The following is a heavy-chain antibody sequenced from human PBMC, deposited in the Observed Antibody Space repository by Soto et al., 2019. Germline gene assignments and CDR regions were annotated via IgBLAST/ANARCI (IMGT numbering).Heavy chain of an antibody. V-gene: IGHV1-46*03. CDR1: GYTFTIYY. D-gene: IGHD2-8*01. CDR3: ARKSDPNPQERNGWRAHNWFDP. CDR2: INPSGGST. Sequence: ASVKVSCKASGYTFTIYYMHWVRQAPGRGLEWMGIINPSGGSTSYAQKFQGRVTMTRDTSTSTVYMELSSLRSEDTAVYYCARKSDPNPQERNGWRAHNWFDPWGQGTLVTVSS. J-gene: IGHJ5*02.